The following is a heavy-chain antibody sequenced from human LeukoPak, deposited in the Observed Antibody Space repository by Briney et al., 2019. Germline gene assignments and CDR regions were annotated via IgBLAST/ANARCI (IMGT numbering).Heavy chain of an antibody. Sequence: SETLSLTCSVSGGSISSYYWNWIRQPPGKGLERIGYIYYSGSTNYNPSLKSRVTISVDTSKNQFSLKLTSVTAADTAVYYCARANVVTASDYWGQGTLVTVAS. CDR3: ARANVVTASDY. V-gene: IGHV4-59*01. CDR1: GGSISSYY. CDR2: IYYSGST. J-gene: IGHJ4*02. D-gene: IGHD2-21*02.